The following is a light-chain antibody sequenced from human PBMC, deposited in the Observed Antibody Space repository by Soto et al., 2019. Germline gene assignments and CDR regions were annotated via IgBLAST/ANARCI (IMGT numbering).Light chain of an antibody. CDR2: LNSDGSH. CDR3: QTWGSGTVV. CDR1: SGHSSYA. Sequence: QLVLTQSPSASASLGASVKLTCTLSSGHSSYAIAWHQQQPEKGPRYLMKLNSDGSHSKGDGIPDRFSGSSSGAERYLTISSLQSEDEADYYSQTWGSGTVVFGGGTKPPS. J-gene: IGLJ2*01. V-gene: IGLV4-69*01.